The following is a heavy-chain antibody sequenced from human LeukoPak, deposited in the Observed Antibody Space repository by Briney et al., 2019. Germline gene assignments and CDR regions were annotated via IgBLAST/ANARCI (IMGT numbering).Heavy chain of an antibody. CDR2: ITSNGGTT. CDR3: AREDGGGSDY. Sequence: PGGSLRLSCAASGFTLSGYVMHWVRQAPGKGPESVSAITSNGGTTYYASSVKGRFTISRGNSKNTLYLQMGSLRTEDMAVYYCAREDGGGSDYWGQGALVTVSS. CDR1: GFTLSGYV. V-gene: IGHV3-64*01. J-gene: IGHJ4*02. D-gene: IGHD5-24*01.